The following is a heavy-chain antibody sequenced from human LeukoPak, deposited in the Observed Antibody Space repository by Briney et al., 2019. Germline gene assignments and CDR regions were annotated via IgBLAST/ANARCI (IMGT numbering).Heavy chain of an antibody. CDR2: INPSGGST. D-gene: IGHD2-21*02. CDR3: ARGGLRHIVVVTAIPLPLD. V-gene: IGHV1-46*01. J-gene: IGHJ4*02. CDR1: GYTFTSYY. Sequence: ASVKVSCKASGYTFTSYYMHWVRQAPGQGLEWMGIINPSGGSTSYAQKFQGRVTMTRDMSTSTVYMELSSLRSEDTAVYYCARGGLRHIVVVTAIPLPLDWGQGTLVTVSS.